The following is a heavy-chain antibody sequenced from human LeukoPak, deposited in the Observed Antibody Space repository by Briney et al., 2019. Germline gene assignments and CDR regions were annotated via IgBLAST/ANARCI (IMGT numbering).Heavy chain of an antibody. CDR2: ISTYNGNT. J-gene: IGHJ4*02. CDR3: AKDRWRDGSSSFDN. V-gene: IGHV1-18*01. Sequence: ASVKVSCKASGYTFPSYSINWVRQAPGQGREWMGWISTYNGNTNYAQKLQGRVTMTTDTSTSTAYMELRSLRSDDTAVYYCAKDRWRDGSSSFDNWGQGTLVTVSS. CDR1: GYTFPSYS. D-gene: IGHD6-6*01.